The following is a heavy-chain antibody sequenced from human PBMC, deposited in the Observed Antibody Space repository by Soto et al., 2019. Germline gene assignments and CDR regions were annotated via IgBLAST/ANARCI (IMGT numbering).Heavy chain of an antibody. CDR3: ARPRWARFEELFRDYYYYGMDV. CDR2: IIPLFGTA. Sequence: SVKVSCKASGGTFSSYAISWVRQAPGQGLEWMGGIIPLFGTANYAQKFQGRDTITADESTSTAYMELSSLRSEDTAVYYCARPRWARFEELFRDYYYYGMDVWGQGTTVTVAS. CDR1: GGTFSSYA. D-gene: IGHD3-10*01. J-gene: IGHJ6*02. V-gene: IGHV1-69*13.